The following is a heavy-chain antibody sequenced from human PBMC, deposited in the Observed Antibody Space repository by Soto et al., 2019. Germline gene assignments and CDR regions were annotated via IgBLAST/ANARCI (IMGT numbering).Heavy chain of an antibody. Sequence: ASVKVSCKASGYTFTGYYMHWVRQAPGQGLEWMGWINPNSGGTNYAQKFQGRVTMTRDTSISTAYMELSRLRSDDTAVYYCARAGYCSSTSCYRDYYYYGMDVWGQGTTVTVSS. CDR3: ARAGYCSSTSCYRDYYYYGMDV. CDR2: INPNSGGT. D-gene: IGHD2-2*02. CDR1: GYTFTGYY. V-gene: IGHV1-2*02. J-gene: IGHJ6*02.